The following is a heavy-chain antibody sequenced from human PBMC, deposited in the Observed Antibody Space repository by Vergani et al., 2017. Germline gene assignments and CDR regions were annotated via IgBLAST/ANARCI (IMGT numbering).Heavy chain of an antibody. CDR1: GFTFSDYY. Sequence: QVQLVESGGGLVKPGGSLRLSCAASGFTFSDYYMSWIRQAPGKGLEWVSYISSSSSYTNYADSVKGRFTISRDNAKNSLYLQMNSLRAEDTALYYCAKAQYYYDSSGYANWFDPWGQGTLVTVSS. CDR3: AKAQYYYDSSGYANWFDP. D-gene: IGHD3-22*01. J-gene: IGHJ5*02. V-gene: IGHV3-11*05. CDR2: ISSSSSYT.